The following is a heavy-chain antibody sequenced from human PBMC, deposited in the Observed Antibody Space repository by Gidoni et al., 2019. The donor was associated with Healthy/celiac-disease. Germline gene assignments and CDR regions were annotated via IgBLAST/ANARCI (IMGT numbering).Heavy chain of an antibody. J-gene: IGHJ3*02. CDR3: AKDLIGYSSGWYDGSAFDI. CDR2: ISYDGSNK. Sequence: QVQLVESGGGVVEPGRSLRLACAASGFTFSSYGMHWDRQAPGKGLEWVAVISYDGSNKYYADSVKGRFTISRDNSKNTLYLQMNSLRAEDTAVYYCAKDLIGYSSGWYDGSAFDIWGQGTMVTVSS. D-gene: IGHD6-19*01. V-gene: IGHV3-30*18. CDR1: GFTFSSYG.